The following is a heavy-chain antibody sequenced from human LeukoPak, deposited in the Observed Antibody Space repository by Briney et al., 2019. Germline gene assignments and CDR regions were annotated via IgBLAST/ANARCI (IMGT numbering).Heavy chain of an antibody. CDR3: AKETGTLKNYYDSSGIDY. J-gene: IGHJ4*02. CDR2: ISGSGGST. CDR1: GFTFSSYA. Sequence: GGSLRLSCAASGFTFSSYAMSWVRQAPGKGLEWVSAISGSGGSTYYADSVKGRFTISRDNSKNTLYLQMNSLRAEDTAVYYCAKETGTLKNYYDSSGIDYWGQGTLVTVSS. D-gene: IGHD3-22*01. V-gene: IGHV3-23*01.